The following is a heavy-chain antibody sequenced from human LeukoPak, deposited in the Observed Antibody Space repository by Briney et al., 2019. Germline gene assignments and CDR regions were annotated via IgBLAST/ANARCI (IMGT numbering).Heavy chain of an antibody. CDR2: ISSSGSTI. Sequence: GGSLRLSCAVSGFTFSSSEMNWVRQAPGKGLEWVSYISSSGSTIYYADSVKGRFTISRDNTWNTLFLQMNSLRDEDTAVYYCAREFRDAFDVWGQGTRVTVSS. CDR3: AREFRDAFDV. J-gene: IGHJ3*01. D-gene: IGHD3-10*01. V-gene: IGHV3-48*03. CDR1: GFTFSSSE.